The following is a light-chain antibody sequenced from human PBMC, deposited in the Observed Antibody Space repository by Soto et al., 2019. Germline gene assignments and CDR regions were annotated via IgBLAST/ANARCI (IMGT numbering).Light chain of an antibody. Sequence: QSVLTQPPSASGTPGQRVSISCSGSSYNIGSNTVNWYQQLPGTAPKVLIYNNNQRPSGVPDRFSGSKSGTSASLAISGLQSEDEADYYCTTWDDSLNGWVFGGGTKLTVL. CDR3: TTWDDSLNGWV. CDR2: NNN. V-gene: IGLV1-44*01. CDR1: SYNIGSNT. J-gene: IGLJ3*02.